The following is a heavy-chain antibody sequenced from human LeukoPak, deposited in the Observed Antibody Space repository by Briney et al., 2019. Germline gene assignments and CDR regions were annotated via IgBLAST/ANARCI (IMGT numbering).Heavy chain of an antibody. CDR2: IKQDGSEK. CDR3: ARGGPPNLYGRQLAARGNGGIDY. V-gene: IGHV3-7*01. Sequence: GGSLRLSCAASGFTFSSYWMSWVRQAPGKGLEWVANIKQDGSEKYYVDSVKGRFTISRDNAKNSLYLQMNSLRAEDTAVYYCARGGPPNLYGRQLAARGNGGIDYWGQGTLVTVSS. J-gene: IGHJ4*02. D-gene: IGHD6-6*01. CDR1: GFTFSSYW.